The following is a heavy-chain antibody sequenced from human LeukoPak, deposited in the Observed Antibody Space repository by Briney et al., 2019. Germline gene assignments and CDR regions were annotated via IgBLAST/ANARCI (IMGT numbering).Heavy chain of an antibody. CDR3: ARDSSSGFDAFDI. V-gene: IGHV1-18*01. Sequence: ASVKVSCKASGGTFSSYAISWVRQAPGQGLEWMGWISAYNGNTNYAQKLQGRVTMTTDTSTSTAYMELRSLRSDDTAVYYCARDSSSGFDAFDIWGQGTMVTVSS. J-gene: IGHJ3*02. D-gene: IGHD3-22*01. CDR2: ISAYNGNT. CDR1: GGTFSSYA.